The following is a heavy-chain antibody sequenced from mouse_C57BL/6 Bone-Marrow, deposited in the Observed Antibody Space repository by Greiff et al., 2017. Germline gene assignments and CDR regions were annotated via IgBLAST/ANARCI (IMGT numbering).Heavy chain of an antibody. V-gene: IGHV1-7*01. CDR1: GYTFTDYW. CDR2: INPSSGYN. Sequence: VQLQQSGAELAKPGASVKLSCKASGYTFTDYWMNWVKQRPGKGMDWIGYINPSSGYNKYNQKFKDKATLTAYKSSSTAYMQLSSLTYEDSAVYYCARRGDGWAQGTTLTGSS. J-gene: IGHJ2*01. D-gene: IGHD3-3*01. CDR3: ARRGDG.